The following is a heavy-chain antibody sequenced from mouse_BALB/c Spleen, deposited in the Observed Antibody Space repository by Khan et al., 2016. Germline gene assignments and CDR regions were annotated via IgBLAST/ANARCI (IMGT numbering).Heavy chain of an antibody. D-gene: IGHD4-1*01. CDR2: IITYTGEP. CDR3: AKLGLYYAMDY. Sequence: QIQLVQSGPELKKPGETVKISCKASGYTFTNYGMNWVKQAPGKGLKWMGWIITYTGEPTYADDFKGRFAFSLETSDSTAYLQINNLKNEDTATYFCAKLGLYYAMDYWGQGTSVTVSS. CDR1: GYTFTNYG. J-gene: IGHJ4*01. V-gene: IGHV9-3-1*01.